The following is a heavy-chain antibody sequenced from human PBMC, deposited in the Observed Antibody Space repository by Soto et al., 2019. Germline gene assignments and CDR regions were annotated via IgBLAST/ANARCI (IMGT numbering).Heavy chain of an antibody. CDR2: ISYSGST. CDR1: GGSISSYY. V-gene: IGHV4-59*12. D-gene: IGHD3-22*01. Sequence: SETLSLTCAVSGGSISSYYWGWIRQPPGKGLEWMGYISYSGSTNYNPSLKSRVTISTDTTKNQLSLKLTSVTAADTAVYHCARDRGPSSGYYPYWFDPWGQGTLVTVSS. J-gene: IGHJ5*02. CDR3: ARDRGPSSGYYPYWFDP.